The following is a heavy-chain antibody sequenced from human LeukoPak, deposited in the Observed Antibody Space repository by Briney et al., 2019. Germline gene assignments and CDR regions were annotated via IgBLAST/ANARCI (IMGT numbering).Heavy chain of an antibody. Sequence: SVKVSCKASGGTFSSYAISWVRQSPGQGLEWMGGIIPIFGTANYAQKFQGRVTITADESTSTAYMELSSLRSEDTAVYYCARASTMVRGVKDYWGQGTLVTVSS. CDR2: IIPIFGTA. V-gene: IGHV1-69*01. CDR1: GGTFSSYA. CDR3: ARASTMVRGVKDY. D-gene: IGHD3-10*01. J-gene: IGHJ4*02.